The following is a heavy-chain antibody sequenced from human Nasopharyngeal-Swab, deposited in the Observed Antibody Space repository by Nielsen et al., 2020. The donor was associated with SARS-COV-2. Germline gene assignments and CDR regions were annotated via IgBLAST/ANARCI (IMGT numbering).Heavy chain of an antibody. CDR1: GYTFTSYD. J-gene: IGHJ6*02. V-gene: IGHV1-8*01. CDR2: MNPNSGNT. D-gene: IGHD2-2*01. CDR3: ARVGAADCSSTSCYAGVSWDYGMDV. Sequence: ASVKVSCKASGYTFTSYDINWVRQATGQGLEWMGWMNPNSGNTGYALKFQGRVTMTRNTSISTAYMELSSLRSEDTAVYYCARVGAADCSSTSCYAGVSWDYGMDVWGQGTTVTVSS.